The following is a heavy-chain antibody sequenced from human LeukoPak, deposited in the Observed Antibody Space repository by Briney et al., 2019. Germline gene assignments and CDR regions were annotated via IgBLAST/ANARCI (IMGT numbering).Heavy chain of an antibody. D-gene: IGHD5-18*01. V-gene: IGHV4-39*07. CDR1: GGSISSSSYY. CDR2: IYYSGST. J-gene: IGHJ3*01. CDR3: ARHRPGHGYSYGYGTGGGRGGEPVVDDAFDV. Sequence: SETLSLTCTVSGGSISSSSYYWGWIRQPPGKGLEWIGSIYYSGSTYYNPSLKSRVTISVDTSKNQFSLKLSSVTAADTAVYYCARHRPGHGYSYGYGTGGGRGGEPVVDDAFDVWGQGTMVTVSS.